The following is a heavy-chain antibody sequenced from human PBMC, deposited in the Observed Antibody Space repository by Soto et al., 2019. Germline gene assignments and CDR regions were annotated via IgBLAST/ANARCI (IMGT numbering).Heavy chain of an antibody. D-gene: IGHD5-18*01. CDR3: ARDHPHSYGVYYFDY. J-gene: IGHJ4*02. CDR2: VYSSGST. CDR1: GGSIRNYY. Sequence: ASETLSLTCTVSGGSIRNYYWSWIRQPPGKGLEWIGYVYSSGSTHYNPSLQSRVTISADTSKNQVSLKVNSVTAADTAVYYCARDHPHSYGVYYFDYWGQGTQVT. V-gene: IGHV4-59*01.